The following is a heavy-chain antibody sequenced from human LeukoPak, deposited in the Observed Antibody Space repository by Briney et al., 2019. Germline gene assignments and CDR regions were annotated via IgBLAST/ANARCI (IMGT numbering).Heavy chain of an antibody. CDR3: ARRYCSGGSCYYFDY. J-gene: IGHJ4*02. CDR1: GYTFTGYY. D-gene: IGHD2-15*01. V-gene: IGHV1-18*04. Sequence: WASVKVSCKASGYTFTGYYMHWVRQAPGQGLEWMGWISAYNGNTNYAQKLQGRVTMTTDTSTSTAYMELRSLRSDDTAVYYCARRYCSGGSCYYFDYWGQGTLVTVSS. CDR2: ISAYNGNT.